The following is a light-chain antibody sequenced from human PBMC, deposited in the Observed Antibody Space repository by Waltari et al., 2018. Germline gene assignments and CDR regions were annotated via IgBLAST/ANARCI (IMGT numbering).Light chain of an antibody. J-gene: IGKJ1*01. V-gene: IGKV1-5*03. CDR2: KAS. CDR3: QQYRNLWT. Sequence: DIQMTQSPSTLSASVGDRVTITCRASQSLSNWLAWYQQKPGKAPKVLIYKASTLESGVPSRFSGSRSGTEFTLTISSLKPDDFATYYCQQYRNLWTFGQGTKVEIK. CDR1: QSLSNW.